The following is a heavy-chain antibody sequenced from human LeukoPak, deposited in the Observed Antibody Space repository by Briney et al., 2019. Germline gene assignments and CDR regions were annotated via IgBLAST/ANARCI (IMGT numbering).Heavy chain of an antibody. J-gene: IGHJ5*02. CDR2: ISAYNGNT. CDR1: GYTFTSYG. Sequence: ASVKVSRKASGYTFTSYGISWVRQAPGQGLELMGWISAYNGNTNYAQKLQGRVTMTTDTSTSTAYMELRSLRSDDTAVYYCARDLGIVVVPAAILRFDPWGQGTLVTVSS. D-gene: IGHD2-2*01. CDR3: ARDLGIVVVPAAILRFDP. V-gene: IGHV1-18*01.